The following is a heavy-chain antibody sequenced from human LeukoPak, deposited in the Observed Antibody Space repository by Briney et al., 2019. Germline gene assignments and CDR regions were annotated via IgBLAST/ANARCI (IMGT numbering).Heavy chain of an antibody. CDR1: GGSISSSSYY. CDR3: ARAPRHRSGSYYIDY. Sequence: SETLSLTCTVSGGSISSSSYYWGWIRQPPGKGLEWIGSIYYSGSTYYNPSLKSRVTISVDTSKNQFSLKLSSVTAADTAVYYCARAPRHRSGSYYIDYWGQGTLVTVSS. D-gene: IGHD3-10*01. CDR2: IYYSGST. V-gene: IGHV4-39*07. J-gene: IGHJ4*02.